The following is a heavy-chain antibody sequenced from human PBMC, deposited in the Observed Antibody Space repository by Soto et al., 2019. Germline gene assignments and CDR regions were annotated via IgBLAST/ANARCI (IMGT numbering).Heavy chain of an antibody. CDR1: GYAFTGYA. Sequence: ASVKVSCKASGYAFTGYAMHWVRQAPGQRLEWMGWINPNSGDTNYAQKFQGWVTMTRDTSISTAYMELSRLRSDDTAVYYCARGGLYQLLSAFDIWGQGTMVTVSS. CDR3: ARGGLYQLLSAFDI. J-gene: IGHJ3*02. CDR2: INPNSGDT. D-gene: IGHD2-2*01. V-gene: IGHV1-2*04.